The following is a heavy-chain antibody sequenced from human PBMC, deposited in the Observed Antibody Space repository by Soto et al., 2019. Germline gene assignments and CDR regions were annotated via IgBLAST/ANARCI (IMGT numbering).Heavy chain of an antibody. CDR2: VYYSGST. CDR1: GGSISGYY. V-gene: IGHV4-59*01. CDR3: ARVQSGSYALYHFDY. Sequence: SETLSLTCTVSGGSISGYYWSWIRQPPGQGLEWIGYVYYSGSTNYNPSLKSRVTISVDKSKNQISLKLSSVTAGDTAVYFCARVQSGSYALYHFDYWGQGTLVTVSS. J-gene: IGHJ4*02. D-gene: IGHD1-26*01.